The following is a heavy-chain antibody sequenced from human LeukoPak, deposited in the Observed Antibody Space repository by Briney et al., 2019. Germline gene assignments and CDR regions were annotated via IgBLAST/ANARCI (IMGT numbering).Heavy chain of an antibody. V-gene: IGHV1-46*01. D-gene: IGHD3-10*01. CDR1: GYTFTSYY. CDR3: ARDRHYYGSGSYYNVPPLRPYYYYGMDV. Sequence: GASVKVSCKASGYTFTSYYMHWVRQAPGQGLEWMGIINPSGGSTSYAQKFQGRVTMTRDTSTSTVYMELSSLRSEDTAVYYCARDRHYYGSGSYYNVPPLRPYYYYGMDVWGQGTTVNVSS. CDR2: INPSGGST. J-gene: IGHJ6*02.